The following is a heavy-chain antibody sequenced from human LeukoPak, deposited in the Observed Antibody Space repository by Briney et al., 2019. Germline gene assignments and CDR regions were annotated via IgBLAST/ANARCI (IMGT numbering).Heavy chain of an antibody. J-gene: IGHJ5*02. D-gene: IGHD6-13*01. V-gene: IGHV3-53*01. CDR2: IYSGGST. CDR3: ASSSSSVSWFDP. CDR1: GFTVSSNY. Sequence: GGSLRLSCAASGFTVSSNYMSWVRQAPGKGLEWVSVIYSGGSTYYAESVKGRLTISRDNSNNTLYLQMNSLRAEDTAVYYCASSSSSVSWFDPWGQETLVTVSS.